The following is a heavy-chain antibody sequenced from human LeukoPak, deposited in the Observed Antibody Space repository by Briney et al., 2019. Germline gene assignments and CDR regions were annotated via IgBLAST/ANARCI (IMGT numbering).Heavy chain of an antibody. CDR1: GFTFSSYA. D-gene: IGHD2-8*01. V-gene: IGHV3-23*01. CDR3: VKGGNGYCTNGICSPRVVAAIDN. J-gene: IGHJ4*02. CDR2: ISGSGGTT. Sequence: GGSLRLSCAASGFTFSSYAMSWVRQAPGKGLEWVSGISGSGGTTHYADSVKGRFTISRDNSKNTLYPQMNSLRAGDTAVYYCVKGGNGYCTNGICSPRVVAAIDNWGQGTLVTVSS.